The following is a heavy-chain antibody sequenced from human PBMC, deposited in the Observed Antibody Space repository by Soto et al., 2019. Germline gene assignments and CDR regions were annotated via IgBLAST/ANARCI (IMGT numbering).Heavy chain of an antibody. Sequence: QVQLVQSGAEVKKPGSSVKVSCKASGGTFSSYAISWVRQAPGQGLEWMGGIIPIFGTANYEKKFQGRVTITADESTHTAYIEPISQRSEDTAVYYCAIGGRILPDYGMDVLGQGTRVTGSS. J-gene: IGHJ6*02. CDR2: IIPIFGTA. CDR3: AIGGRILPDYGMDV. D-gene: IGHD1-26*01. V-gene: IGHV1-69*01. CDR1: GGTFSSYA.